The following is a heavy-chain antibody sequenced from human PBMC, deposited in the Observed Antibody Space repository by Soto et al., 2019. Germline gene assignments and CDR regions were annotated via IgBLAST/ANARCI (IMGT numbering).Heavy chain of an antibody. Sequence: LRLSCAASGFTFDDYAMHWVWQAPGKGLEWVSGISWNSGSIGYADSVKGRFTISRDNAKNSLYLQMNSLRAEDTALYYCAKHRYSGYDSYYYFDYWGQGTLVTVSS. CDR3: AKHRYSGYDSYYYFDY. J-gene: IGHJ4*02. D-gene: IGHD5-12*01. CDR1: GFTFDDYA. V-gene: IGHV3-9*01. CDR2: ISWNSGSI.